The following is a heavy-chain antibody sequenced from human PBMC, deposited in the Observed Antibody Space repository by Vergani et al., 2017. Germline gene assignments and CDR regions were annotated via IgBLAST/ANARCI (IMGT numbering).Heavy chain of an antibody. V-gene: IGHV4-34*01. D-gene: IGHD4-11*01. Sequence: QVQLQQWGGGLLKPSGTLSLTCVVNGGSFTSYHWTWIRQSQGEGLEWVGDIDHTGRPDYNPSLKSRLTMSVDKSRNQFSLTLNSVTATDTAIYFCARVNTETNGHLYYYYYMDVWGQGTAVTVS. CDR1: GGSFTSYH. CDR2: IDHTGRP. CDR3: ARVNTETNGHLYYYYYMDV. J-gene: IGHJ6*03.